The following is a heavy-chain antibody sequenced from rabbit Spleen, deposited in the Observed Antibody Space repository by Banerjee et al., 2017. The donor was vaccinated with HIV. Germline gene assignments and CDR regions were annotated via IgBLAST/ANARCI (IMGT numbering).Heavy chain of an antibody. CDR2: IYITSGST. Sequence: QEQLEESGGGLVKPGGTLTLTCKASGIDFSNYYYMCWVRQAPGKGLELIACIYITSGSTWYASWVNGRFTISRSTSLNTVDLKMTSLTAADTATYFCVRDQAGDAGYGPWYFNLWGQGTLVTVS. V-gene: IGHV1S43*01. CDR1: GIDFSNYYY. CDR3: VRDQAGDAGYGPWYFNL. D-gene: IGHD4-2*01. J-gene: IGHJ4*01.